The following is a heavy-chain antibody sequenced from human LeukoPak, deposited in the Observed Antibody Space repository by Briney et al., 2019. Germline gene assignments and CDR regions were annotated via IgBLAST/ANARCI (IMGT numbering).Heavy chain of an antibody. CDR3: ARVHIVAGQDH. Sequence: GGSLRLSCAASGFIFSTYAMSWVHQAPGKGLEWVSAISGGGSSTYYADSVKGRFTISRGNSMNTLDLQMNSLRAEDTAVYYCARVHIVAGQDHWGLGTLVTVSS. J-gene: IGHJ4*02. V-gene: IGHV3-23*01. D-gene: IGHD5-12*01. CDR2: ISGGGSST. CDR1: GFIFSTYA.